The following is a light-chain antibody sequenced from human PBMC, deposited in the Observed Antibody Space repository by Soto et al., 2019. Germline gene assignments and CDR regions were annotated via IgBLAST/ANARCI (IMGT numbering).Light chain of an antibody. CDR2: DAS. Sequence: ELVLTQSPATLSLSPGERATLSCRASQSVSNYLAWYQQKPDQAPRLLIYDASNRAPGIPARFSGSGSGTDFTLTISSLEPEDFAVYYCHQRSNWVFGGGTKVEIK. J-gene: IGKJ4*01. V-gene: IGKV3-11*01. CDR1: QSVSNY. CDR3: HQRSNWV.